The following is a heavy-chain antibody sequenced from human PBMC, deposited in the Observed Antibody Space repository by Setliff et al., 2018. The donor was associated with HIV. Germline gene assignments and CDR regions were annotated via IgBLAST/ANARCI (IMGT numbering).Heavy chain of an antibody. Sequence: LSLTCTVSGGSISSGSYYWSWIRQPAGKGLEWIATIHYTGSTYYNPSLKSRITMSIDTSKNQFSLKLNSVTAADTAVYYCARSLPQRSYFDYWGQGTLVTVSS. CDR1: GGSISSGSYY. J-gene: IGHJ4*02. V-gene: IGHV4-31*03. CDR2: IHYTGST. CDR3: ARSLPQRSYFDY. D-gene: IGHD1-26*01.